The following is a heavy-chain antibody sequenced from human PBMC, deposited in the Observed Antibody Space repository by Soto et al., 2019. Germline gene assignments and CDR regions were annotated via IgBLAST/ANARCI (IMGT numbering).Heavy chain of an antibody. D-gene: IGHD3-3*01. J-gene: IGHJ3*02. CDR3: ARPPSTYYDFWSGYYSLAAFDI. CDR1: GFTFSSYS. CDR2: ISSSSSYI. V-gene: IGHV3-21*01. Sequence: PGGSLRLSCAASGFTFSSYSMNWVRQAPGKGLEWVSSISSSSSYIYYADSVKGRFTISRDNAKNSLYLQMNSLRAEDTAVYYCARPPSTYYDFWSGYYSLAAFDIWGQGTMVTVSS.